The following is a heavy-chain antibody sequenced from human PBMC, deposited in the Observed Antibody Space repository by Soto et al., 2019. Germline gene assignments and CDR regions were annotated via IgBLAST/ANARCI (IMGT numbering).Heavy chain of an antibody. CDR3: ARHIAVGVHYYYYYMDV. V-gene: IGHV4-39*01. J-gene: IGHJ6*03. D-gene: IGHD1-26*01. CDR1: GGSISSSSYY. CDR2: IYYSGST. Sequence: QLQLQESGPGLVKPSETLSLTCTVSGGSISSSSYYWGWIRQPPGKGLEWIGSIYYSGSTYYNPSLKSRVTISVDTSKNQFSLKLSSVTAADTAVYYCARHIAVGVHYYYYYMDVWGKGTTVTVSS.